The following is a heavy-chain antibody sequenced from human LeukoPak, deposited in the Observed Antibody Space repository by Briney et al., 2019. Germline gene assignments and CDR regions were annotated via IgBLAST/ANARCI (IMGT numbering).Heavy chain of an antibody. V-gene: IGHV3-48*04. CDR3: ARHVVAVGFDY. D-gene: IGHD3-22*01. CDR2: ISSSSSTI. J-gene: IGHJ4*02. Sequence: PGGSLRLSCAASRFSFSSYSMNWVRQAPGKGLEWVSYISSSSSTIYYADSVKGRFTISRDNAKNSLYLQMNSLRVEDTAVYYCARHVVAVGFDYWGQGALVTVSS. CDR1: RFSFSSYS.